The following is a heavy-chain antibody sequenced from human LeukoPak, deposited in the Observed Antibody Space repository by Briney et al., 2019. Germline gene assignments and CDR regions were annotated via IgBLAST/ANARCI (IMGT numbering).Heavy chain of an antibody. CDR1: GFTFSSYS. V-gene: IGHV3-66*01. CDR3: ARGIAVAGTGLAYYFDY. Sequence: GGSLRLSCAASGFTFSSYSMNWVRQAPGKGLEWVSVIYSGGSTYYADSVKGRFTISRDNSKNTLYLQMNSLRAGDTAVYYCARGIAVAGTGLAYYFDYWGQGTLVTVSS. CDR2: IYSGGST. D-gene: IGHD6-19*01. J-gene: IGHJ4*02.